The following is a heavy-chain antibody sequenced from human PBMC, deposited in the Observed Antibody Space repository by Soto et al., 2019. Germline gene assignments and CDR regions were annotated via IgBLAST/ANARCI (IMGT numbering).Heavy chain of an antibody. J-gene: IGHJ3*02. CDR2: IMWNDDN. Sequence: QLTLKESGPTLVKPTQTLTLTCTFYGFSLSSRGVGVGWVRQPPGKPLEWLALIMWNDDNQYSPSLKSRLTITTESSKNQVFLTMTNMDPVDTATFYCARYLSGYYYVSGSSCAFDIWGQGKMVTVSS. CDR1: GFSLSSRGVG. D-gene: IGHD3-10*01. CDR3: ARYLSGYYYVSGSSCAFDI. V-gene: IGHV2-5*01.